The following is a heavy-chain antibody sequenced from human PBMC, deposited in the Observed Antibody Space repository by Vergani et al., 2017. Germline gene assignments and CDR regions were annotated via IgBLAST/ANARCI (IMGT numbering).Heavy chain of an antibody. CDR3: ARECSVCYGCNPLGY. CDR1: GYTFTSYA. J-gene: IGHJ4*02. D-gene: IGHD4-23*01. V-gene: IGHV1-3*01. Sequence: QVQLVQSGAEVKKPGASVKVSCKASGYTFTSYAMHWVRQAPGQRLEWMGWINAGNGNTKYSQKFQGRVTITRDTSASTAYMELSSLRSEDTAVYYCARECSVCYGCNPLGYWGQGTLVTVSS. CDR2: INAGNGNT.